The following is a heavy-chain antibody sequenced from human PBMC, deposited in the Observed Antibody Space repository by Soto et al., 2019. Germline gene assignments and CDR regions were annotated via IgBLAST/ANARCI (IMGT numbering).Heavy chain of an antibody. Sequence: GGSLRLSCAASGFTFSSYAMHWVRQAPGKGLEYVSAISSNGGSTYYANSVKGRFTISRDNSKNTLYLQMGSLRAEDMAVYYCARAWVHCSSTSCPNWFDPWGQGTLVTVSS. CDR1: GFTFSSYA. J-gene: IGHJ5*02. CDR3: ARAWVHCSSTSCPNWFDP. CDR2: ISSNGGST. D-gene: IGHD2-2*01. V-gene: IGHV3-64*01.